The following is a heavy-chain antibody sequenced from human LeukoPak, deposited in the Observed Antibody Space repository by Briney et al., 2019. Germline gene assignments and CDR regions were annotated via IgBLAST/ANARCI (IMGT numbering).Heavy chain of an antibody. J-gene: IGHJ3*01. Sequence: GGSLSLSCAASGFSVSSYYMNWVRQAPGKGLRWVSILHSDGATYYADSVKGRFTISRDNSRRTLYLQMNSLRAEDTAVYFCARVAYYRVTEDQITDAFDVWGHGTVVTVSS. V-gene: IGHV3-66*01. CDR3: ARVAYYRVTEDQITDAFDV. CDR1: GFSVSSYY. D-gene: IGHD2-21*02. CDR2: LHSDGAT.